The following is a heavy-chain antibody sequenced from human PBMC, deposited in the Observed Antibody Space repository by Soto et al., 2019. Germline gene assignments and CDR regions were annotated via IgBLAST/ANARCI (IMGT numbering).Heavy chain of an antibody. CDR3: ARGIVTRSEYNYYYYGMDV. D-gene: IGHD2-21*02. J-gene: IGHJ6*02. CDR2: IIPIFGTK. V-gene: IGHV1-69*12. CDR1: GGTFNSYA. Sequence: QVQLVQSGAEVKMPGSSVKVSCKASGGTFNSYAIDWVRQAPGQGLEWMGGIIPIFGTKNYQQKLQGRVKLTADESTRTAYMELSTLRSEDAAVYYCARGIVTRSEYNYYYYGMDVWGQGPTVTVSS.